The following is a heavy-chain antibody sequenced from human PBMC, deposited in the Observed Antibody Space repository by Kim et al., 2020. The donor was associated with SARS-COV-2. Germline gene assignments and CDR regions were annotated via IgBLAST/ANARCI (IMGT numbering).Heavy chain of an antibody. CDR1: GYTFRRHG. CDR3: ARDAIGISSSAYYFDY. CDR2: INIYNGVT. J-gene: IGHJ4*02. Sequence: ASVKVSCNISGYTFRRHGLNWVRQAPGQGLEWMGWINIYNGVTHYGQKSQGRVILTTDTSTNTAYMELTTLRSDDTAVYYCARDAIGISSSAYYFDYWGQGTLLTVSS. V-gene: IGHV1-18*04. D-gene: IGHD6-6*01.